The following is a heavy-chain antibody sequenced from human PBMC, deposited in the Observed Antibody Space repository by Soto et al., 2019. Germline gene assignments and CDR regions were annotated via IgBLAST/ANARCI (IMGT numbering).Heavy chain of an antibody. V-gene: IGHV3-11*01. CDR2: ISSSGSTI. CDR1: ECVYSGDY. J-gene: IGHJ5*02. Sequence: GGSQRNTCVDAECVYSGDYMSRNSKAPGKGLEWVSYISSSGSTIYYADSVKGRFTISRDNAKNSLFLQMNSLRAEDTAVYYCARDHYSNFRGSNWFDPWGQGTLVTVSS. D-gene: IGHD4-4*01. CDR3: ARDHYSNFRGSNWFDP.